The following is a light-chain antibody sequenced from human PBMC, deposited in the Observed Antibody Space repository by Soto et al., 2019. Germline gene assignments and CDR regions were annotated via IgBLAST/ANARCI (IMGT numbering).Light chain of an antibody. CDR1: QSVSRK. Sequence: EIVMTQSPVSLSVSPGERATLSCRASQSVSRKLAWYQQRPGQAPRLLMSFASDRATGIPARFSGSGSGTEFTLSISSLQSEDFAVYYCQQYNDWPWTFGQGTKVENK. J-gene: IGKJ1*01. CDR3: QQYNDWPWT. CDR2: FAS. V-gene: IGKV3-15*01.